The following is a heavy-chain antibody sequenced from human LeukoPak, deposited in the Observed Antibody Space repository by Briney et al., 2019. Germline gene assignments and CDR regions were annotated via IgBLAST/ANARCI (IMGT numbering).Heavy chain of an antibody. CDR3: ARLQDHSSGYYRSNWFDP. Sequence: SETLSLTCAVYGGSFSGYYWSWIRQPPGKELEWIGEINHSGGTNYNPSLKSRVTISVDTSKNQFSLKLSSVTAADTAVYYCARLQDHSSGYYRSNWFDPWGQGTLVTVSS. J-gene: IGHJ5*02. CDR1: GGSFSGYY. D-gene: IGHD3-22*01. CDR2: INHSGGT. V-gene: IGHV4-34*01.